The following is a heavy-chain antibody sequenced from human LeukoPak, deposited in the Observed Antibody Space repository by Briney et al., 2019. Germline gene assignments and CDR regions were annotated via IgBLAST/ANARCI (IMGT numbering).Heavy chain of an antibody. CDR2: INSDGSST. CDR1: GFTFSSYW. CDR3: AREGYSGSYDAFDI. V-gene: IGHV3-74*01. J-gene: IGHJ3*02. D-gene: IGHD1-26*01. Sequence: GGSLRLSCTASGFTFSSYWMHWVRQAPGKGLVWVSRINSDGSSTSYADSVKGRFTISRDNAKNTPYLQMNSLRAEDTAVYYCAREGYSGSYDAFDIWGQGTMVTVSS.